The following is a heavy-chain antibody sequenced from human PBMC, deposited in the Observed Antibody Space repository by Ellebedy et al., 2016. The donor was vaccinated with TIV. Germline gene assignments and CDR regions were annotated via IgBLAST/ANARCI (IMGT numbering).Heavy chain of an antibody. D-gene: IGHD4-17*01. CDR2: IIPIFGTA. CDR3: ATLGDYGFYYFDY. V-gene: IGHV1-69*13. Sequence: SVKVSCXASGGTFSSYAISWVRQAPGQGLEWMGGIIPIFGTANYAQKFQGRVTITADESTSTAYMELSSLRSEDTAVYYCATLGDYGFYYFDYWGQGTLVTVSS. J-gene: IGHJ4*02. CDR1: GGTFSSYA.